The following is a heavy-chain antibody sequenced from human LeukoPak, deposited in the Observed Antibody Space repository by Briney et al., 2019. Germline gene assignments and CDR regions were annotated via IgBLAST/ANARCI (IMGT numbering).Heavy chain of an antibody. CDR2: FDPEDGET. J-gene: IGHJ4*02. D-gene: IGHD1-26*01. CDR3: ATDLGGSYYFDY. V-gene: IGHV1-24*01. Sequence: ASVKVSCKVSGYTLTELSMHWVRQAPGKGLEWMGGFDPEDGETIYAQKFQGRVTMTEDTSTDTAYMELSSLRSEDTAVYYCATDLGGSYYFDYWAREPWSPSPQ. CDR1: GYTLTELS.